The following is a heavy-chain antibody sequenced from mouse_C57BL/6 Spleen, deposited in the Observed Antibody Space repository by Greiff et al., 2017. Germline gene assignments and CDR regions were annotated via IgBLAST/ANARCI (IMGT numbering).Heavy chain of an antibody. V-gene: IGHV1-9*01. CDR2: ILPGSGST. J-gene: IGHJ2*01. Sequence: QVQLQQSGAELIKPGASVKFSCKASGYTFTGYWIEWVKQRPGHGLEWIGVILPGSGSTNYNEKFKGKATLTVDTSSSTAYMQLSSLPSEDSDIYDSAGGGQGLLRGGYWGQGTTLTVSS. CDR1: GYTFTGYW. CDR3: AGGGQGLLRGGY. D-gene: IGHD2-3*01.